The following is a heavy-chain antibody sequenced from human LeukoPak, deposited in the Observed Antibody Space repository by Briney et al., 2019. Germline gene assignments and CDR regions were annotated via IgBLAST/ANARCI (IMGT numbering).Heavy chain of an antibody. Sequence: PGGSLRLSCAASGFTFGDYAMHWVRQAPGKGLEWVSGINWRSGSIGYVDSVKGRFTISRDNAKHSLYLQMNSLRAEDTAVYYCARGGASGSYAYYGMDVWGQGTTVTVSS. J-gene: IGHJ6*02. CDR1: GFTFGDYA. D-gene: IGHD3-10*01. CDR2: INWRSGSI. CDR3: ARGGASGSYAYYGMDV. V-gene: IGHV3-9*01.